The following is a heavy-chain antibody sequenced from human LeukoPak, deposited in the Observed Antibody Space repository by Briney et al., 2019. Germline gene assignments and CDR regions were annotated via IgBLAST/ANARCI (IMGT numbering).Heavy chain of an antibody. Sequence: SQTLSLTCNVSGASINTADYYWPWIRQPPGKGLEWIGYISYSGTPYYNPSLNSRVTISLDTSKNQFSLKLNSVTAADTAMYYCARDRYGDFEDYWGHGTPVTVSS. D-gene: IGHD4-17*01. V-gene: IGHV4-30-4*08. CDR3: ARDRYGDFEDY. CDR2: ISYSGTP. J-gene: IGHJ4*01. CDR1: GASINTADYY.